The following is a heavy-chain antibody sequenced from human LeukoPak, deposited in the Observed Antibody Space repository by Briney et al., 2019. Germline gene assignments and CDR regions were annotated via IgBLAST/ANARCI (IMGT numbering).Heavy chain of an antibody. Sequence: GGSLRLSWAASGFTFSDYYMSWIRQAPRKGLEWVSYISSSGSTIYYADSVKGRFTISRDNAKNSLYLQMNSLRAEDTAVYYCARSTVAGGDDYWGQGTLVTVSS. CDR3: ARSTVAGGDDY. V-gene: IGHV3-11*01. D-gene: IGHD2-15*01. CDR2: ISSSGSTI. J-gene: IGHJ4*02. CDR1: GFTFSDYY.